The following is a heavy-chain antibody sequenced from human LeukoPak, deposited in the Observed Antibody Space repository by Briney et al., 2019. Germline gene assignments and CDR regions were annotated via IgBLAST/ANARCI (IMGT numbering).Heavy chain of an antibody. D-gene: IGHD2-15*01. CDR1: GGSINSDDYY. J-gene: IGHJ3*02. Sequence: PSETLSLTCTVSGGSINSDDYYWNWIRQPPGKGLEWIGYIYYSGSTYYNPSLKSRLTILVDTSKNQFSLKLSSVTAADTAVYYCAALSDSLGAFDIWGQGTMVTVSS. V-gene: IGHV4-30-4*08. CDR2: IYYSGST. CDR3: AALSDSLGAFDI.